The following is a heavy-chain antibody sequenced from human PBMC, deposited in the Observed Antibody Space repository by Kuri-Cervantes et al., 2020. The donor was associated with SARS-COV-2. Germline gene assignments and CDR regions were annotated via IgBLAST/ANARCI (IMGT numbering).Heavy chain of an antibody. CDR3: ARDRAGYCSSTSCFRRYDSSGYYIL. CDR1: GFTFSSYS. D-gene: IGHD2-2*01. V-gene: IGHV3-7*01. Sequence: GESLKISCAASGFTFSSYSMNWVRQAPGKGLEWVANIKQDGSERFYVDSVKGRFTISRDNAKNSLYLQMDSLRVEDTAVYYCARDRAGYCSSTSCFRRYDSSGYYILWGQGTLVTVSS. J-gene: IGHJ4*02. CDR2: IKQDGSER.